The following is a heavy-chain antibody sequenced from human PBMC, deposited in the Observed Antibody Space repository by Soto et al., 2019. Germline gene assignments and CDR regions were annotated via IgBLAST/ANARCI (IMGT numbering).Heavy chain of an antibody. CDR2: IFHSGDT. D-gene: IGHD6-19*01. CDR1: GDSISNSRW. CDR3: SYSTGWYRHDV. V-gene: IGHV4-4*02. Sequence: QVQLQESGPGLVKPSGTLSLTCAVSGDSISNSRWWTWVRQPPGKGLEWIGDIFHSGDTNYNPSLQSRVFISVDKSQNQFSLTVSSVTAADTAVYYCSYSTGWYRHDVWGQGTLVTVYS. J-gene: IGHJ3*01.